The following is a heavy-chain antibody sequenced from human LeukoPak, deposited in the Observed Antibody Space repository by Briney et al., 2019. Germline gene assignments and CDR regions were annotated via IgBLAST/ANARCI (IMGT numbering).Heavy chain of an antibody. D-gene: IGHD6-13*01. Sequence: RASVKVSCKASGYTFTGYYMHWVRQAPGQGLEWMGWINPNSGGTNYAQKFQGRVTMTRDTSISTAYMELSRLRSDDRAVYYCARDSGRQQLVRSYWFDPWGQGTLVTVSS. J-gene: IGHJ5*02. CDR2: INPNSGGT. CDR1: GYTFTGYY. V-gene: IGHV1-2*02. CDR3: ARDSGRQQLVRSYWFDP.